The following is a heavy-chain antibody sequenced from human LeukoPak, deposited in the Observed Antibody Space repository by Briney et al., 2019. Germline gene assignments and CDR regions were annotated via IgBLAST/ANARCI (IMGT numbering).Heavy chain of an antibody. CDR2: IREDGSEK. D-gene: IGHD2-2*01. Sequence: GGSLRLSCAASGFTFSSYWMTWVRQAPGKGLEWVANIREDGSEKYYVDSVKGRFTVSRDSAKNSLYLQVNSLRAEDTAVYYCARADYPPGVVVVPAATYFDYWGQGTLVTVSS. CDR1: GFTFSSYW. V-gene: IGHV3-7*01. CDR3: ARADYPPGVVVVPAATYFDY. J-gene: IGHJ4*02.